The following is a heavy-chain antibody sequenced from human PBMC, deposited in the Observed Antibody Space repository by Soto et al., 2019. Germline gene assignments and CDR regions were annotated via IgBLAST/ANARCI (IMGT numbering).Heavy chain of an antibody. D-gene: IGHD3-22*01. CDR3: ARDGRYYDSSGYKHDAFDI. CDR2: IYYSGST. V-gene: IGHV4-61*01. Sequence: SETLSLTCTVSGGSVSSGSCYWSWIRQPPGKGLEWIGYIYYSGSTNYNPSLKSRVTISVDTSKNQFSLKLSSVTAADTAVYYCARDGRYYDSSGYKHDAFDIWGQGTMVTVSS. J-gene: IGHJ3*02. CDR1: GGSVSSGSCY.